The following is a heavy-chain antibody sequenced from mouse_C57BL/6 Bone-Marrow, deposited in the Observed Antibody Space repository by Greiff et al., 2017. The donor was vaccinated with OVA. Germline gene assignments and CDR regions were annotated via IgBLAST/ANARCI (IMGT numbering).Heavy chain of an antibody. J-gene: IGHJ1*03. CDR2: INPNNGGT. D-gene: IGHD1-1*01. CDR3: ARSNRHYYGSSYWYFDV. CDR1: GYTFTDYY. Sequence: EVQLQQSGPELVKPGASVKISCKASGYTFTDYYMNWVKQSHGKSLEWIGDINPNNGGTSYNQKFKGKATLTVDKSSSTAYMELRSLTSEDSAVYYCARSNRHYYGSSYWYFDVWGTGTTVTVSS. V-gene: IGHV1-26*01.